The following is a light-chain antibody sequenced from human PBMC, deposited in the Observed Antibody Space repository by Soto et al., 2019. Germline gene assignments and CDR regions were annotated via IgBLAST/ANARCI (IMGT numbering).Light chain of an antibody. CDR3: QQYGSSPEWT. CDR2: AAS. V-gene: IGKV3-20*01. Sequence: EIVLTQSPGTLSLSLGVRVTLSCRASQSVSSSYLAWYQQKPGQAPRLLIYAASSRATGIPDRFSGSGSGTDFTLTISRLEPEDFAVYYCQQYGSSPEWTFGQGTKVEIK. CDR1: QSVSSSY. J-gene: IGKJ1*01.